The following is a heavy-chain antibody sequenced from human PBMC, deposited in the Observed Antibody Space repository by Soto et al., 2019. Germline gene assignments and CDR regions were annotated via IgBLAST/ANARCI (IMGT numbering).Heavy chain of an antibody. CDR2: IKQDGSEK. CDR1: GFTFSSFW. J-gene: IGHJ4*02. D-gene: IGHD3-3*01. V-gene: IGHV3-7*01. Sequence: GGSLRLSCAASGFTFSSFWMNWVRQAPGKGLEWVANIKQDGSEKYYVDSVKGRFTISRDNAKNSLYLQMNSLRAEDTAVYYCARDLNFWTGYAVDYWGQGTLVTVSS. CDR3: ARDLNFWTGYAVDY.